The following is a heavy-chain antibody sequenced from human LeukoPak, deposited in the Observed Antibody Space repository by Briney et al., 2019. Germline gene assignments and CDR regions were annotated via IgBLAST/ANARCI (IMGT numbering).Heavy chain of an antibody. CDR2: IYYSGST. Sequence: SGTLSLTCTVSGGSISSSSYFWGWIRQPPGKGLEWIGSIYYSGSTYYNPSLKSRVTISVDTSKNQFSLKSSSVTAADTAVYYCARLDYGGWCFALWGRGTLVTVSS. CDR1: GGSISSSSYF. V-gene: IGHV4-39*01. J-gene: IGHJ2*01. D-gene: IGHD4-17*01. CDR3: ARLDYGGWCFAL.